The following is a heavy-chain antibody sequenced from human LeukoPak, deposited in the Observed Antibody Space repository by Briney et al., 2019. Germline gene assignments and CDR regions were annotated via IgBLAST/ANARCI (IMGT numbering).Heavy chain of an antibody. V-gene: IGHV1-8*01. CDR1: GYTFTSYD. Sequence: ASVKVSCKASGYTFTSYDINWVPQATGQGLEGMRWMNPNSGNTVYAQKSQGRVSMTRNTSISTAYMELSSLRSEDTAVYYCARGRGIMITFGGVIVSFGPDYWGQGTLVTVSS. J-gene: IGHJ4*02. CDR2: MNPNSGNT. CDR3: ARGRGIMITFGGVIVSFGPDY. D-gene: IGHD3-16*02.